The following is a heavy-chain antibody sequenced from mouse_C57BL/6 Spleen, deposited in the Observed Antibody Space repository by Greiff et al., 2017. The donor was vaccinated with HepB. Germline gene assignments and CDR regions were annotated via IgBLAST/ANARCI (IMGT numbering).Heavy chain of an antibody. J-gene: IGHJ1*03. CDR2: INYDGSST. D-gene: IGHD1-1*01. V-gene: IGHV5-16*01. CDR3: ARDRDYYGSPWYVDV. Sequence: EVQVVESEGGLVQPGSSMKLSCTASGFTFSDYYMAWVRQVPEKGLEWVANINYDGSSTYYLDSLKSRFIISRDNAKNILYLQMSSLKSEDTATYYCARDRDYYGSPWYVDVWGTGTTVTVSS. CDR1: GFTFSDYY.